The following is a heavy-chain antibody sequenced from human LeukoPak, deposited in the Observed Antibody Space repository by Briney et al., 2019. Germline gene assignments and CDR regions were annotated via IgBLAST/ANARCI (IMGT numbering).Heavy chain of an antibody. Sequence: GGSLRLSCAASGFTFSSDGIHWVRQAPGKGLEWVAVVSDDGRHTHYADSVKGRFAISRDNSKSTLYLQMNSLRVEDTAVYYCAKGCSNGGSCYILDYWGQGTLVTVSS. V-gene: IGHV3-30*18. CDR3: AKGCSNGGSCYILDY. J-gene: IGHJ4*02. CDR2: VSDDGRHT. D-gene: IGHD2-15*01. CDR1: GFTFSSDG.